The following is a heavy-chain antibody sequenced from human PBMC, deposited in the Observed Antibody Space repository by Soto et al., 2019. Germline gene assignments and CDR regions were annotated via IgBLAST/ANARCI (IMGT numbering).Heavy chain of an antibody. D-gene: IGHD3-10*01. J-gene: IGHJ6*02. CDR2: INPNSGGT. V-gene: IGHV1-2*04. Sequence: GASVKVSCKASGYTFTGYYMHWVRQAPGQGLEWMGWINPNSGGTNYAQKFQGWVTMTRDTSISTAYMELSRLRSDDTAVYYCVRHKLEAYGSAHPSSYGMDVWGQGTTVTVSS. CDR3: VRHKLEAYGSAHPSSYGMDV. CDR1: GYTFTGYY.